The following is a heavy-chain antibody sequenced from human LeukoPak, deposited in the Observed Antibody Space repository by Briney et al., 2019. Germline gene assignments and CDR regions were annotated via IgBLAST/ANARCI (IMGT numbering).Heavy chain of an antibody. CDR1: GFTFSSYE. CDR3: AKAAKYYFGSDTYYYFDY. V-gene: IGHV4-59*01. CDR2: IYHSGTS. J-gene: IGHJ4*02. D-gene: IGHD3-10*01. Sequence: LRLSCAASGFTFSSYEMNWVRQPPGKGLEWIGYIYHSGTSNYNPSLKSRVTMSVDTSKSQFSLSLSSVTSADTAVYYCAKAAKYYFGSDTYYYFDYWGQGILVTVSS.